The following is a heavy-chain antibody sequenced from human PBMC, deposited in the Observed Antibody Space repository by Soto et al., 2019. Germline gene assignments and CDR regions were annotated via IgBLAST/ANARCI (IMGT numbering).Heavy chain of an antibody. Sequence: PSETLSLTCSISVASITSYYWSWIRQSAGEGLQWIGRVYARGATNYTPSLKSRVTISGDTSKNQFSLKLTSVTAADTAVYYCARSSGGDFFYYGMDVWGHGTTVTVSS. CDR3: ARSSGGDFFYYGMDV. D-gene: IGHD2-15*01. CDR1: VASITSYY. CDR2: VYARGAT. J-gene: IGHJ6*02. V-gene: IGHV4-59*10.